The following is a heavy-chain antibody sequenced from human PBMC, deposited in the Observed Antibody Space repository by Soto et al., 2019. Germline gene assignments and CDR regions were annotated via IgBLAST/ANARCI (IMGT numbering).Heavy chain of an antibody. V-gene: IGHV1-3*01. Sequence: QVQLVQSGAEVKKPGASVKVSCKASGYTFTSYAMPWVRQAPGQRLEWMRWINAGNGNTRYSQKFQGRVTITRDTSASTAYMALSSLRSEDMAVYYCARVHLRGYYSLGYWGEGTLVTVSS. D-gene: IGHD1-26*01. CDR3: ARVHLRGYYSLGY. CDR1: GYTFTSYA. J-gene: IGHJ4*02. CDR2: INAGNGNT.